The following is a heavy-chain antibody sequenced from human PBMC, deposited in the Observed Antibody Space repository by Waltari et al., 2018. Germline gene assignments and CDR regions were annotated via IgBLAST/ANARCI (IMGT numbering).Heavy chain of an antibody. D-gene: IGHD2-15*01. CDR3: ARVGNCSGGSCPYWYFDL. J-gene: IGHJ2*01. Sequence: QVQLVQSGAEVKKPGSSVKVSCKASGGTFSSYAISWVRQAPGQGLEWMGRIIPIFGTANYAQKFQGRVTITADKSTSTAYMELSSLRSEDTAVYYCARVGNCSGGSCPYWYFDLWGRGTLVTVPS. V-gene: IGHV1-69*08. CDR1: GGTFSSYA. CDR2: IIPIFGTA.